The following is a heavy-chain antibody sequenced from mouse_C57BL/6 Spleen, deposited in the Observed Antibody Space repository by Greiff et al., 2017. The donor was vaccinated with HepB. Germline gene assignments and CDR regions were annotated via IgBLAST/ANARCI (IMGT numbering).Heavy chain of an antibody. J-gene: IGHJ2*01. CDR2: ISDGGSYT. CDR3: AREEDDYDGGGFDY. Sequence: EVQLVESGGGLVKPGGSLKLSCAASGFTFSSYAMSWVRQTPEKRLEWVATISDGGSYTYYPDNVKGRFTISRDNAKNNLYLQMSHLKSEDTAMDYCAREEDDYDGGGFDYWGQGTTLTVSS. V-gene: IGHV5-4*01. D-gene: IGHD2-4*01. CDR1: GFTFSSYA.